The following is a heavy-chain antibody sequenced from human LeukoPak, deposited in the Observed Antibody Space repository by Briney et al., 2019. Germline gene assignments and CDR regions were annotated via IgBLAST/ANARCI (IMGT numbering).Heavy chain of an antibody. CDR3: ARVDDSSGYHFDY. Sequence: SETLSLTCAVYGRSFSGYYWSWIRQPPGKGLEWIGEINHSGSTNYNPSLKSRVTISVDTSKNQFSLKLSSVTAADTAVYYCARVDDSSGYHFDYWGQGTLVTVSS. CDR1: GRSFSGYY. D-gene: IGHD3-22*01. V-gene: IGHV4-34*01. CDR2: INHSGST. J-gene: IGHJ4*02.